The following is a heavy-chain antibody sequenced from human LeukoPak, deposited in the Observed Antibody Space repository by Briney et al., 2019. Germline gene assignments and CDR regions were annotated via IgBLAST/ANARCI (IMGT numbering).Heavy chain of an antibody. J-gene: IGHJ3*02. V-gene: IGHV4-34*01. Sequence: PSETLSLACGVSGGSFSFYYWSWIRQPPGKGLEWIGEISQSGSTNYNPSLKSRVNISLDTSENQFSLKLSSVTAADTAVYYCARALGAFDIWGQGTMVTVSS. CDR2: ISQSGST. CDR3: ARALGAFDI. CDR1: GGSFSFYY.